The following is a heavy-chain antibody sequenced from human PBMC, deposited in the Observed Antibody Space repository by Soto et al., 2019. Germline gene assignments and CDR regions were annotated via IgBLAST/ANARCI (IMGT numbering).Heavy chain of an antibody. V-gene: IGHV3-11*03. D-gene: IGHD5-12*01. CDR1: GFTFSDYY. J-gene: IGHJ3*02. Sequence: PGGSLRLSCAASGFTFSDYYMSWIRQAPGKGLEWVSYISSSSSYTNYADSVKGRFTISRDNAKNSLYLQMNSLRAEDTAVYYCARFRDGYNYDAFDIWGQGTMVTVSS. CDR3: ARFRDGYNYDAFDI. CDR2: ISSSSSYT.